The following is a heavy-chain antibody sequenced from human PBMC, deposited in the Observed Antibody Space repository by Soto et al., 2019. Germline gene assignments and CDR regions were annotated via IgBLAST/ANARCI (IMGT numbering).Heavy chain of an antibody. V-gene: IGHV3-23*01. CDR2: ISGSGGST. Sequence: PGGSLRLSCAASGFTFSSYAMSWVRQAPGKGLEWVSAISGSGGSTYYADSVKGRFTISRDNSKNTLYLQMNSLRAEDTAVYYCAKDRDPYDFWSGYYSDYYYYMDVWGKGTTVTVSS. D-gene: IGHD3-3*01. J-gene: IGHJ6*03. CDR1: GFTFSSYA. CDR3: AKDRDPYDFWSGYYSDYYYYMDV.